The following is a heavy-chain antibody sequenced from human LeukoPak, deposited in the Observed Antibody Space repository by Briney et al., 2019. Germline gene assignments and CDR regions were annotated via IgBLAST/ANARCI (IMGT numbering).Heavy chain of an antibody. Sequence: PGGSLRLSCAASGFTFSSYSMNWVRQAPGKGLEWVSSISSSSSYIYYADSVKGRFTISRDNAKNSLYLQMNSLRAEDTAVYYCARDSGITMVRGDAHNDYWGQGTLVTVSS. CDR3: ARDSGITMVRGDAHNDY. D-gene: IGHD3-10*01. CDR1: GFTFSSYS. J-gene: IGHJ4*02. CDR2: ISSSSSYI. V-gene: IGHV3-21*01.